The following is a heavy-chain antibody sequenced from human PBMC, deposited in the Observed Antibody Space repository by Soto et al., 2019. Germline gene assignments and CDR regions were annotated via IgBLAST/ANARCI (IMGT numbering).Heavy chain of an antibody. J-gene: IGHJ4*02. CDR1: GFTFSSYG. Sequence: LRLSCAASGFTFSSYGMHWVRQAPCKGLEWVAVISYDGSNKYYADSVKGRFTISRDNSKNTLYLQMNSLRAEDTAVYYCAKSELLVVNYWGQGTLVTVYS. CDR2: ISYDGSNK. CDR3: AKSELLVVNY. D-gene: IGHD1-26*01. V-gene: IGHV3-30*18.